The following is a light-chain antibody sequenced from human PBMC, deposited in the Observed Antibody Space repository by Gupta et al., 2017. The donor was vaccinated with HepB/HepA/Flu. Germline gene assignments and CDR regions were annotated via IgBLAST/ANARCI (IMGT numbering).Light chain of an antibody. V-gene: IGLV1-40*01. Sequence: APKLLIYNYNHRPSGVPDRFSASKSDTSASLAITGLQAEDEADYYCQSYDSRLSSTVFGGGTRLTVL. J-gene: IGLJ2*01. CDR2: NYN. CDR3: QSYDSRLSSTV.